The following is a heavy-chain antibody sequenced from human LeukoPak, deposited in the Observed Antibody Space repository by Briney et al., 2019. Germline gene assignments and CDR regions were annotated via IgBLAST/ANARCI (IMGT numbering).Heavy chain of an antibody. Sequence: GSLRLSCVASGFTFSSYAMSWVRQAPGKGLEWVSVISGSGGSTYYADSVKGRFTIFRDNYKNTLYLQMKSLRAEDTAVYYCAKSPGVSVAAADTGMFDYWGQGTLVTVSS. V-gene: IGHV3-23*01. CDR2: ISGSGGST. CDR3: AKSPGVSVAAADTGMFDY. D-gene: IGHD6-13*01. J-gene: IGHJ4*02. CDR1: GFTFSSYA.